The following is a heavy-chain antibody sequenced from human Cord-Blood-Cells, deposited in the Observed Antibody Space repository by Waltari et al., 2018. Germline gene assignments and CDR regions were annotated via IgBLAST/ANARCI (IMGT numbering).Heavy chain of an antibody. CDR3: ARDLAFSGDTTLDAFDI. J-gene: IGHJ3*02. CDR2: INPNSGGT. CDR1: GYTFTGYY. V-gene: IGHV1-2*02. D-gene: IGHD1-1*01. Sequence: QVQLVQSGAEVKKPGASVKVSCKASGYTFTGYYMHWVRQAPGQGLEWMGWINPNSGGTNYAQKFQGRVTMTRDTSISTAYMELSRLRSDDTAVYYCARDLAFSGDTTLDAFDIWGQGTMVTVSS.